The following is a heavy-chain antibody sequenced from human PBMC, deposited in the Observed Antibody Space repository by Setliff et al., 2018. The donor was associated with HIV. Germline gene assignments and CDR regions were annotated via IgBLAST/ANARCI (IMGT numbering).Heavy chain of an antibody. V-gene: IGHV1-18*01. J-gene: IGHJ6*03. D-gene: IGHD4-17*01. CDR3: ARDDYGDYYYYYMDV. Sequence: ASVKVSCKASGYTFTSYGISWVRQAPGQGLEWMGWISAYNGNTNYAQKLQGRVTITRDTSASTAYMELSSLRSEDTAVYYCARDDYGDYYYYYMDVWGKGTTVTV. CDR1: GYTFTSYG. CDR2: ISAYNGNT.